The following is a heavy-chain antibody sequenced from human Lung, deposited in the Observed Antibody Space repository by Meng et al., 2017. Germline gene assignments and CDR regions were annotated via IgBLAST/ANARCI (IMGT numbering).Heavy chain of an antibody. J-gene: IGHJ4*02. V-gene: IGHV3-33*01. CDR1: GVTFSSYG. Sequence: QVQLVESGGGGVQPGRSLRLSCEASGVTFSSYGMHWVRQAPGKGLEWVAVIWYDGSNKYYADSVKGRFTISRDNSKNTLYLQMNSLRAEDTAVYYCARGRYSSSSAVVDYWGQGTLVTVSS. CDR3: ARGRYSSSSAVVDY. D-gene: IGHD6-13*01. CDR2: IWYDGSNK.